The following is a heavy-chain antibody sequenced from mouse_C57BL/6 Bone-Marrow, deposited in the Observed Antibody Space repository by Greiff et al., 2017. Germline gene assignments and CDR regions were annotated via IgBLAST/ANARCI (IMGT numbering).Heavy chain of an antibody. CDR3: TTTVGYWYFDV. CDR2: IDPENGDT. J-gene: IGHJ1*03. Sequence: VQLQQSGAELVRPGASVKLSCTASGFNIQDDYMHWVKQRPEQGLEWIGWIDPENGDTEYASKFQGKATITADTSSNTAYLQLSSLTSEDTAVYYCTTTVGYWYFDVWGTGTTVTVSS. D-gene: IGHD1-1*01. CDR1: GFNIQDDY. V-gene: IGHV14-4*01.